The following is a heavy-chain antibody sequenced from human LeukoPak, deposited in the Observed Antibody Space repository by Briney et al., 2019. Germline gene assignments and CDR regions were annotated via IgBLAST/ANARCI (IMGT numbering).Heavy chain of an antibody. V-gene: IGHV3-7*01. CDR1: GFTFSSYW. Sequence: GGSLRLSCAASGFTFSSYWMSWVRQAPGKGLEWVANIKQDGSEKYYVDSVKGRFTISRDNAKNTLYLQMNSLRAEDTAVYYCAREDYGGFSYYYYYMDVWGKGTTVTVSS. D-gene: IGHD4-23*01. CDR2: IKQDGSEK. CDR3: AREDYGGFSYYYYYMDV. J-gene: IGHJ6*03.